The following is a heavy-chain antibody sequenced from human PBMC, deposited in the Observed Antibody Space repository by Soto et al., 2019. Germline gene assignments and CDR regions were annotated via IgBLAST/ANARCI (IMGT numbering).Heavy chain of an antibody. J-gene: IGHJ4*02. CDR2: INAGNGNT. Sequence: ASVKVSCKASGYTFTSYAMHWVRQAPGQRLEWMGWINAGNGNTKYSQKFQGRVTITRDTSASTAYMELSSLRSEDTAVYYCARDHPLLKWAPVSFDYWGQGTLVTVSS. D-gene: IGHD1-26*01. CDR3: ARDHPLLKWAPVSFDY. V-gene: IGHV1-3*01. CDR1: GYTFTSYA.